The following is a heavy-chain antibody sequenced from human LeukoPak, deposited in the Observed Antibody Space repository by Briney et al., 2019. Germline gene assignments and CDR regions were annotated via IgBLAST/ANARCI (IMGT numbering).Heavy chain of an antibody. D-gene: IGHD2-2*01. Sequence: GGSLRPSCAASGFTFSSYGMHWVRQAPGKGLEWVAVIWYDGSNKYYADSVKGRFTISRDNSKNTLYLQMNSLRAEDTAVYYCAKEVVPAATSYYYGMDVWGQGTAVTVSS. J-gene: IGHJ6*02. CDR1: GFTFSSYG. V-gene: IGHV3-33*06. CDR2: IWYDGSNK. CDR3: AKEVVPAATSYYYGMDV.